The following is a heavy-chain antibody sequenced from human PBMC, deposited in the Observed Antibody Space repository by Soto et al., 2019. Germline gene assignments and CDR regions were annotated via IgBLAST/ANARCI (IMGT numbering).Heavy chain of an antibody. V-gene: IGHV5-51*01. CDR1: GYSCTTYW. CDR2: IYPGDSDT. J-gene: IGHJ6*03. D-gene: IGHD2-15*01. CDR3: ARRGYCSGGSCYYMDV. Sequence: PGESLKISCKVSGYSCTTYWIAWVRQMPGKGLECMGIIYPGDSDTRYSPSFQGQVTISADKSISTAYLQWSSLKASDTAMYYCARRGYCSGGSCYYMDVWGKGTTVTVSS.